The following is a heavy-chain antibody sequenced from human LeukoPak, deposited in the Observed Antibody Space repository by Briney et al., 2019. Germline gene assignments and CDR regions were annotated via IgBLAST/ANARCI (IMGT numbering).Heavy chain of an antibody. CDR3: ARGFLEGDY. CDR1: GYSISSGYY. V-gene: IGHV4-38-2*01. CDR2: IYHSGST. Sequence: SETLSLTCAVSGYSISSGYYWGWIRQPPGKGLGWIGSIYHSGSTYYNPSLKSRVTISVDTSKNQFSLKLSSVTAADTAVYYCARGFLEGDYWGQGTLVTVSS. D-gene: IGHD3-3*01. J-gene: IGHJ4*02.